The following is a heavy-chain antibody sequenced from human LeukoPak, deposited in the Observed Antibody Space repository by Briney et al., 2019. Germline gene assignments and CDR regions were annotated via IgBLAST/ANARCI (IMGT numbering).Heavy chain of an antibody. CDR3: AKATTTPDYGGNSGAFDI. CDR1: GFTFNSYA. D-gene: IGHD4-23*01. V-gene: IGHV3-23*01. J-gene: IGHJ3*02. Sequence: SGGSVRLSCAASGFTFNSYAMSGPRPAPGKGLEWVSYIRGSGGSTYYTDSEKGRFTISRDNSKDTLYLQMNSLRAEDTAVYYCAKATTTPDYGGNSGAFDIWGQGTMVTVSS. CDR2: IRGSGGST.